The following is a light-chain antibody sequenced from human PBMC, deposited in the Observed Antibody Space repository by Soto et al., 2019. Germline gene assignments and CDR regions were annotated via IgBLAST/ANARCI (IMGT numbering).Light chain of an antibody. V-gene: IGKV3-20*01. CDR2: GAS. CDR1: QGVTPAY. Sequence: EIVLTQSPGTLSLSPGERATLSCRASQGVTPAYLAWYQHKPGQAPRLLIYGASNRATGIPNTFSGRGSGTDFTRAIRRLEPEAFAVYSSQHHGGSPLYTFGPGDRVDF. J-gene: IGKJ3*01. CDR3: QHHGGSPLYT.